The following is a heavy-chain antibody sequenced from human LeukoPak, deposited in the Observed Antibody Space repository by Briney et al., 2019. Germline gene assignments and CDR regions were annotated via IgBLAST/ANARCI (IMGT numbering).Heavy chain of an antibody. CDR2: INPNSGGT. V-gene: IGHV1-2*02. J-gene: IGHJ4*02. CDR3: ARVVAAADTFTLYYFDY. Sequence: GASVKVSCKASGYTFTGYYMHWVRQAPGQGLEWMGWINPNSGGTNYAQKFQGRVTMTRDTSITTAYMEVSRLRSDDTAVYCCARVVAAADTFTLYYFDYWGQGTLVTVSS. D-gene: IGHD6-13*01. CDR1: GYTFTGYY.